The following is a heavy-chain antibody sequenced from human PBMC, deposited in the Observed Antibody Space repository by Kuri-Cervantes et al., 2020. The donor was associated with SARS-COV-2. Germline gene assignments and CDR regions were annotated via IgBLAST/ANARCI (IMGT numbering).Heavy chain of an antibody. CDR1: GASLNTYS. CDR3: ARQTDYYDSRPDYQRHHWFDP. Sequence: SETLSLTCAVFGASLNTYSWSWIRQPPGKGLEWIGEINHSGGTKYKPSLKGRVSISVDASKNQISLKLTSVTAADAAVYYCARQTDYYDSRPDYQRHHWFDPWGQGSLVTVSS. D-gene: IGHD3-22*01. V-gene: IGHV4-34*01. CDR2: INHSGGT. J-gene: IGHJ5*02.